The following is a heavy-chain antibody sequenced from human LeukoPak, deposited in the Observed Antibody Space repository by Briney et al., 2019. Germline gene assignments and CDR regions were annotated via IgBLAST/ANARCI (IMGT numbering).Heavy chain of an antibody. CDR1: GFTFSNYD. CDR3: AKGEDQDWNYHYYYYGMDV. CDR2: ISIDSTKM. V-gene: IGHV3-48*01. Sequence: GGSLRLSCAASGFTFSNYDMNWVRQAPGKGLEWISYISIDSTKMYYADSVKGRFTISRDNAQNSLYPQMSSLRAEDTAVYYCAKGEDQDWNYHYYYYGMDVWGQGTTVTVSS. D-gene: IGHD1-7*01. J-gene: IGHJ6*02.